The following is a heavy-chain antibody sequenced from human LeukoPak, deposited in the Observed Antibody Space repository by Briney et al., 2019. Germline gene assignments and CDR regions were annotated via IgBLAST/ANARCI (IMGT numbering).Heavy chain of an antibody. Sequence: PGGSLRLSCAASGFTFSNYAMHWVRQAPGKGLEWVAVISYDGSNKYYADSVKGRFTISRDNSKNTLYLQMNSLRAEDTAVYYCARVDNIAVAGIYYFDYWGQGTLVTVSS. V-gene: IGHV3-30-3*01. CDR2: ISYDGSNK. D-gene: IGHD6-19*01. J-gene: IGHJ4*02. CDR1: GFTFSNYA. CDR3: ARVDNIAVAGIYYFDY.